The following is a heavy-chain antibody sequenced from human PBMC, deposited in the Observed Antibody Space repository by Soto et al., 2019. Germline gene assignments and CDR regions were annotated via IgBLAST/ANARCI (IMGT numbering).Heavy chain of an antibody. Sequence: SQTHSLTCAISGDSVSSNSAAWNWIRQSPSRGLEWLGRTYYRSKWYNDYAVSVKSRITINPDTSKNQFSLQLNSVTPEDTAVYYCXIQPYDFWSGYYTTFDYWGQGTLVTVSS. V-gene: IGHV6-1*01. CDR1: GDSVSSNSAA. J-gene: IGHJ4*02. CDR3: XIQPYDFWSGYYTTFDY. D-gene: IGHD3-3*01. CDR2: TYYRSKWYN.